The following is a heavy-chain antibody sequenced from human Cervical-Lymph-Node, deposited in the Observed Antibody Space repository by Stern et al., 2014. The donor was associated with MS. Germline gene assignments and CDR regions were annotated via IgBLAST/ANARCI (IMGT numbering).Heavy chain of an antibody. D-gene: IGHD1-20*01. Sequence: VQLVQSGGGVVQPGRSLRLSCAASGFTFSAYGMHWVRQAPGQGLAWVAVISADGTLKFYGDSVKGRFTISRDNSKNTLFLQMNSLRAEDTAVYYCAKGDNWRRLNPWGQGTLVTVSS. CDR3: AKGDNWRRLNP. CDR1: GFTFSAYG. J-gene: IGHJ5*02. CDR2: ISADGTLK. V-gene: IGHV3-30*18.